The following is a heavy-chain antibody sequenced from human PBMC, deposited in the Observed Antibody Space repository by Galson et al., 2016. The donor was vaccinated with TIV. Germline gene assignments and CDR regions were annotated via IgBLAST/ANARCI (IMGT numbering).Heavy chain of an antibody. Sequence: SLRLSCAASGFTFSSHGIHWVRQAPGKGLEWVAVISYDENYKHYTDSVKGRFTISRDNSKNMVYLQMNSLRAEDTAVYFCARDPRNYGDYLLAYFDLWGQGTLVTVSS. CDR3: ARDPRNYGDYLLAYFDL. CDR1: GFTFSSHG. D-gene: IGHD4-17*01. J-gene: IGHJ4*02. CDR2: ISYDENYK. V-gene: IGHV3-30*03.